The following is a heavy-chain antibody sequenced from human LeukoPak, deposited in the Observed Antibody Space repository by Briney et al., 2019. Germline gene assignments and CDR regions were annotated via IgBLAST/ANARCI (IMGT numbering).Heavy chain of an antibody. Sequence: GGSLRLSCAASGFTFSGSAMHWVRQASGKGLEWDGRIRGKANNYATAYAASVKGRFTISRDDSKNTAYLQMNSLKTEDTAVYYCTRETFDYWGQGTLVTVSS. J-gene: IGHJ4*02. CDR2: IRGKANNYAT. V-gene: IGHV3-73*01. CDR3: TRETFDY. CDR1: GFTFSGSA.